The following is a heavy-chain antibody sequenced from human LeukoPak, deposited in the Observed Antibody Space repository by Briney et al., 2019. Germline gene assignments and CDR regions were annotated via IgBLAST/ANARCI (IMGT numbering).Heavy chain of an antibody. CDR1: GYTFTSYA. CDR2: INAGNGNT. J-gene: IGHJ6*02. CDR3: ARTGYYDSSGCYWPFVDYYYSMDV. Sequence: RASVKVSCKASGYTFTSYAMHWVRQAPGQRLEWMGWINAGNGNTKYSQKFQGRVTITRDTSASTAYMELSSLRSEDTAVYYCARTGYYDSSGCYWPFVDYYYSMDVWGQGTTVTVSS. D-gene: IGHD3-22*01. V-gene: IGHV1-3*01.